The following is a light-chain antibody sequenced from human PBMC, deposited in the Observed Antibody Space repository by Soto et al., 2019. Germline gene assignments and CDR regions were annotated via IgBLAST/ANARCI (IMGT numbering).Light chain of an antibody. V-gene: IGKV3-15*01. CDR2: GAS. Sequence: EIVMTQSPATLSVSPGERATLSCRASQSVSSNLAWYQQKPGQAPRLLIYGASTRATGIPARFSCSGSGTEFTLTISSLQSEDFAVYYCQQYSNWPPLPFGGGSKVEIK. CDR3: QQYSNWPPLP. CDR1: QSVSSN. J-gene: IGKJ4*02.